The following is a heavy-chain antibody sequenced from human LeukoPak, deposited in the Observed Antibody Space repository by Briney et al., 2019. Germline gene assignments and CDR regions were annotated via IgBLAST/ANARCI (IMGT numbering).Heavy chain of an antibody. D-gene: IGHD4-17*01. Sequence: PSETLSLTCTVSGGSISSSSYYWGWIRQPPGKGLEWIGSIYYSGSTYYNPSLKSRVTISVDTSKNQFSLKLSSVTAADTAVYYCARDTVTGDWDGDLWGRGTLVTVSS. CDR3: ARDTVTGDWDGDL. CDR1: GGSISSSSYY. V-gene: IGHV4-39*07. CDR2: IYYSGST. J-gene: IGHJ2*01.